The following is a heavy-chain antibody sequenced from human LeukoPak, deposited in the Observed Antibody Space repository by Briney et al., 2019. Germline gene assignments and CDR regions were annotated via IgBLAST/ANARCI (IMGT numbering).Heavy chain of an antibody. J-gene: IGHJ4*02. D-gene: IGHD7-27*01. V-gene: IGHV1-2*06. CDR3: ARGPPNWGFDF. Sequence: ASVKVSCKASGYTFTDYYMHWVRQAPGQGLEWMGRIYPNSGGTNYAQKFQGRVAMTRDTSISTAYMELSRLRSDDTAVYYCARGPPNWGFDFWGQGALVTVSS. CDR2: IYPNSGGT. CDR1: GYTFTDYY.